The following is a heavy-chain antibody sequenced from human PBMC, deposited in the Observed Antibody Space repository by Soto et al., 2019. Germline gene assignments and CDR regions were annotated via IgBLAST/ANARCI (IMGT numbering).Heavy chain of an antibody. J-gene: IGHJ6*03. Sequence: GASVKVSCKASGYTFTGYYMHCVRQAPGQGLEWMGWINPNSGGTNYAQKFQGWVTMTRDTSISTAYMELSRLRSDDTAVYYCARSTTLSGTVTTGYYYMDVWGKGTTVTVSS. CDR3: ARSTTLSGTVTTGYYYMDV. D-gene: IGHD4-17*01. V-gene: IGHV1-2*04. CDR2: INPNSGGT. CDR1: GYTFTGYY.